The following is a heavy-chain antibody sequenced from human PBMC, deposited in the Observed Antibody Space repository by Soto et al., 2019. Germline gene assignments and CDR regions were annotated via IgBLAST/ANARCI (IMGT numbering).Heavy chain of an antibody. CDR3: ARDRGSRSRYFFDY. CDR1: GGSISSGDYY. Sequence: QVQLQESGPGLVKPSQTLSLTCTVSGGSISSGDYYWSWIRQPPGKGLEWIGYIYYSGSTYYNPSLEGRGTISVDTSKNQFSLRLSSVTAADTAVYYRARDRGSRSRYFFDYWGQGTLVTVSS. V-gene: IGHV4-30-4*08. D-gene: IGHD3-10*01. CDR2: IYYSGST. J-gene: IGHJ4*02.